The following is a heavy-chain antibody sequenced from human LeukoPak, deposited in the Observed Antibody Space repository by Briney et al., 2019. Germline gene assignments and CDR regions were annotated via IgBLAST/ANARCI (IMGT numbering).Heavy chain of an antibody. D-gene: IGHD1-1*01. CDR1: GFTFSNYG. V-gene: IGHV3-30*02. Sequence: GGSLRLSCAASGFTFSNYGIHWVRQAPGKGLEWVAFIRYDGSNKYYADSVKGRFTISRDNSKNTLYLQMNSLRAEDTAVYYCAKERGFRNSGFDYWGQGTLVTVSS. CDR2: IRYDGSNK. CDR3: AKERGFRNSGFDY. J-gene: IGHJ4*02.